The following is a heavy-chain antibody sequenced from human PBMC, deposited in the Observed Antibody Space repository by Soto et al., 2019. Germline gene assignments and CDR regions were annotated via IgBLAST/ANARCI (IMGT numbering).Heavy chain of an antibody. Sequence: GGSLRLSCSASRFSFSNYAMHWVRQAPGKGLEYISGISSNGESTYYADSVKGRFTISRDNSKNTLFLQMRSLRDEDTAVYYCVKSATIAAASTDYFGYWGQGTLVTVSS. D-gene: IGHD6-25*01. J-gene: IGHJ4*02. CDR1: RFSFSNYA. V-gene: IGHV3-64D*06. CDR2: ISSNGEST. CDR3: VKSATIAAASTDYFGY.